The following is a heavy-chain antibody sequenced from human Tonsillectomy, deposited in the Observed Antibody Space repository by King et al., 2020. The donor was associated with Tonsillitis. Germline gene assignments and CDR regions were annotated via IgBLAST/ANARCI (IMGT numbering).Heavy chain of an antibody. D-gene: IGHD1-14*01. CDR3: ARDPDHSSFFDY. CDR1: GFTFTTYG. V-gene: IGHV3-33*01. CDR2: IWYDGSNK. Sequence: VQLVESGGGVVQPGGSLRLSCEVSGFTFTTYGMHGVRLAPGKGLEWVAGIWYDGSNKHYAESVKGRFTISRDNSRNTLYLQLNSLRVEDTAVYYCARDPDHSSFFDYWGQGALVTVSS. J-gene: IGHJ4*02.